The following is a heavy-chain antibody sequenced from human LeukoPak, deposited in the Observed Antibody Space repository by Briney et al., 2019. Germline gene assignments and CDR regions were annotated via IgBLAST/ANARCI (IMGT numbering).Heavy chain of an antibody. J-gene: IGHJ4*02. D-gene: IGHD5-18*01. CDR3: ARARIQLWRSEFDY. V-gene: IGHV4-34*01. CDR2: INHSGST. Sequence: SETLSLTCAVYAGSFSGYYWSWIRQPPGKGLEWIGEINHSGSTNYNPCLKTRVTISVDTSKNQFSLKLSSVTAADTAVYYCARARIQLWRSEFDYWGQGPLVTVSS. CDR1: AGSFSGYY.